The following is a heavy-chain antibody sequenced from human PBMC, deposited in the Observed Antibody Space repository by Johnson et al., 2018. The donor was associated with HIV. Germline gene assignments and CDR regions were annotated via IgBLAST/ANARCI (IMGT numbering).Heavy chain of an antibody. Sequence: VQLVESGGGAVRPGGSLRLSCVVSGFTFEAYGMSWVRQAPGKGLEWVSALSGSGGSTYYAESVKGRFPLSSGNAEKSLFLQMNSLRAGDTAVDYWARDDCSSTRCSDWDSAFDIWGQGTMVTVSS. CDR3: ARDDCSSTRCSDWDSAFDI. CDR1: GFTFEAYG. V-gene: IGHV3-20*04. J-gene: IGHJ3*02. CDR2: LSGSGGST. D-gene: IGHD2-2*01.